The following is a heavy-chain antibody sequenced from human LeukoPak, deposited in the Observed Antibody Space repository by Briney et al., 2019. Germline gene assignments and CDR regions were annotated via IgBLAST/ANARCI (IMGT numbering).Heavy chain of an antibody. CDR3: ARTKSWDPNFDY. CDR2: IYYSGST. CDR1: GYSISSGYY. V-gene: IGHV4-61*01. D-gene: IGHD1-26*01. Sequence: SETLSLTCTVSGYSISSGYYWGWIRQPPGKGLEWIGYIYYSGSTNYNPSLKSRVTISVDTSKNQFSLKLRSVTAADTAVYYCARTKSWDPNFDYWGQGTLVTVSS. J-gene: IGHJ4*02.